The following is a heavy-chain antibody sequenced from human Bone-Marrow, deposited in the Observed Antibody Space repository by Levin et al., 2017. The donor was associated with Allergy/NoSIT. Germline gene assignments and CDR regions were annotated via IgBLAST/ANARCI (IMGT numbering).Heavy chain of an antibody. V-gene: IGHV3-15*07. Sequence: GESLKISCAASDFTFSNAWMTWVRQAPGKGLEWVGRIKSKTDGGTTDYAAPVKGRFIISRDDSQNTLYLQINSLKIEDTAMYYCTTDPFLTGESWYFDLWGRGTLVTVSS. J-gene: IGHJ2*01. CDR1: DFTFSNAW. CDR3: TTDPFLTGESWYFDL. D-gene: IGHD7-27*01. CDR2: IKSKTDGGTT.